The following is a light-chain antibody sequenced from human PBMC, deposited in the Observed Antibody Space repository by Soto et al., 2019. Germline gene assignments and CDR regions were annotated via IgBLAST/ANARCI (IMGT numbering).Light chain of an antibody. Sequence: QSALTQPASVSGSPGQSITISCTGSSSDVGSHSRVSWIQQHPGKTPKLIIYEVTNRPSGVSSRFSGSKSVTTASLTISGLQAEDEADYYCTSFTSSNTWVFGGGTKLTVL. J-gene: IGLJ3*02. V-gene: IGLV2-14*01. CDR3: TSFTSSNTWV. CDR1: SSDVGSHSR. CDR2: EVT.